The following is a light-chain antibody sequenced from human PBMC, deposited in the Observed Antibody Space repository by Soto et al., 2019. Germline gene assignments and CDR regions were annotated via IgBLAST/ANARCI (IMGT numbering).Light chain of an antibody. Sequence: DIQMTQSPASVSASIGDTVTITCRASQDISTLLAWYQQKPGKAPKLLIYGASTLESGVPSRFRGRGAGTDFTLNISSLQPEEFVTYFCQQDDSFPLTLAGGTNVDIK. CDR3: QQDDSFPLT. CDR1: QDISTL. J-gene: IGKJ4*01. V-gene: IGKV1D-12*01. CDR2: GAS.